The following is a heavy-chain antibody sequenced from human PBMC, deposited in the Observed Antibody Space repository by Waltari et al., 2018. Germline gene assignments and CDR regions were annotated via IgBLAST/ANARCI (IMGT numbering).Heavy chain of an antibody. CDR1: GYTFTNFG. Sequence: QVQLVQSGAEVKKPGASVKVSCKASGYTFTNFGINWVRQAPGQGLEWMGWISPYNGNEDYEQKLQGRVTMTTDTSTKTAYLERRSLRSDDTAVYYCARGGGPRTVVALTFDLWGQGTLVTVSS. V-gene: IGHV1-18*01. D-gene: IGHD3-22*01. CDR2: ISPYNGNE. J-gene: IGHJ4*02. CDR3: ARGGGPRTVVALTFDL.